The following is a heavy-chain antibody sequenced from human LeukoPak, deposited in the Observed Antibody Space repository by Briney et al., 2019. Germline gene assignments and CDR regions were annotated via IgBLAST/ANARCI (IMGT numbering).Heavy chain of an antibody. CDR3: AKSGRDSSTDYFDY. CDR2: IRYDGSVK. V-gene: IGHV3-30*02. J-gene: IGHJ4*02. Sequence: GGPLRLSCAASGFTFSSYGMHWVRQAPGKGLEWVAFIRYDGSVKYYADSVKGRFTVSRDNSKNTLYLQMNSLRAEDTAVYYCAKSGRDSSTDYFDYWGQGTLVTVSS. D-gene: IGHD2-2*01. CDR1: GFTFSSYG.